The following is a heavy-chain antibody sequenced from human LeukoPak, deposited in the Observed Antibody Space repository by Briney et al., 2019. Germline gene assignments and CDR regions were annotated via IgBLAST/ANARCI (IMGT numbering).Heavy chain of an antibody. V-gene: IGHV4-4*07. CDR3: AREVAVAGIYYYYYMDV. D-gene: IGHD6-19*01. CDR1: GGSIRSYY. J-gene: IGHJ6*03. CDR2: VYTSGST. Sequence: PSETLSLTCIVSGGSIRSYYWSWVRQPAGKGREWIGRVYTSGSTNYNPSLKSRVTMSVDTSKNQISLKLSSVTAADTAVYWCAREVAVAGIYYYYYMDVWGKGTTVTVSS.